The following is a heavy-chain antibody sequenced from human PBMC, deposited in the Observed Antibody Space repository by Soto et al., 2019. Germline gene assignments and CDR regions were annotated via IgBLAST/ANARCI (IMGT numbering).Heavy chain of an antibody. CDR3: VRGARNAYYVDS. J-gene: IGHJ4*02. CDR1: GFTFSYYW. D-gene: IGHD2-2*01. Sequence: TGGSLRLSCALSGFTFSYYWTHWVRQAPEKGLVWVSRIKGDGTSKNYAGSVMGRFIISRDNAMNTVYLQMDSLTAEDTAVYYCVRGARNAYYVDSWGQGTLVTVSS. CDR2: IKGDGTSK. V-gene: IGHV3-74*01.